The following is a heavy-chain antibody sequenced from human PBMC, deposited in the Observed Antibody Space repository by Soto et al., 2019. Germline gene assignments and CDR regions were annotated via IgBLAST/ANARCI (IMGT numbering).Heavy chain of an antibody. V-gene: IGHV4-34*01. Sequence: PSETLSLTCAVYGGSFSGYYWSWIRQPPGKGLEWIGEINHSGSTNYNPSLKSRVTISVDTSKNQFSLKLSSVTAADTAVYYCARVPGTRDGGYQLPRRYYYYYMDVWGKGTTVTVSS. D-gene: IGHD2-2*01. CDR3: ARVPGTRDGGYQLPRRYYYYYMDV. J-gene: IGHJ6*03. CDR1: GGSFSGYY. CDR2: INHSGST.